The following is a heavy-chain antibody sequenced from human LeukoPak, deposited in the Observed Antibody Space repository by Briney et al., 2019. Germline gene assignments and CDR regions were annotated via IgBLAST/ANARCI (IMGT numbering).Heavy chain of an antibody. D-gene: IGHD2-15*01. Sequence: GGSLRLSCAASGFTFSSYAMFWVRQAPGKGLEWVSYISSNGGKIHYVDSVRGRFTISRDNAENSLYLHMSSLRADDTAVYYCVGDSIISVGGFDFWGQGTQVTVSS. J-gene: IGHJ5*01. CDR3: VGDSIISVGGFDF. V-gene: IGHV3-48*03. CDR2: ISSNGGKI. CDR1: GFTFSSYA.